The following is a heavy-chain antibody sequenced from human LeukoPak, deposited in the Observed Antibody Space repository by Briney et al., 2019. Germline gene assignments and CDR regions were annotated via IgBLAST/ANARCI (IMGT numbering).Heavy chain of an antibody. J-gene: IGHJ4*02. Sequence: PSETLSLTCAVYGGSFSGYYWSWIRQPLGKGLEWIGEINHSGSTNYNPSLKSRVTISVDTSKNQFSLKLSPVTAADTAVYYCARGRNYYDSSGYSDYWGQGTLVTVSS. D-gene: IGHD3-22*01. CDR1: GGSFSGYY. V-gene: IGHV4-34*01. CDR2: INHSGST. CDR3: ARGRNYYDSSGYSDY.